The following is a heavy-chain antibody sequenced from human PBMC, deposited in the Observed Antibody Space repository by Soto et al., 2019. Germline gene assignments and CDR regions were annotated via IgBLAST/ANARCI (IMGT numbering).Heavy chain of an antibody. D-gene: IGHD1-26*01. J-gene: IGHJ6*02. Sequence: QPGGSLRLSCAASGLDFSSEVMCWVRQAPGKGLEWVSSISGSGRTIYHADSMRGRFAISRDNSKNSLYLQPNNLRVDDTAVYYCAKVGPSYYYGMDVWGQGTTVTVSS. CDR1: GLDFSSEV. CDR3: AKVGPSYYYGMDV. CDR2: ISGSGRTI. V-gene: IGHV3-23*01.